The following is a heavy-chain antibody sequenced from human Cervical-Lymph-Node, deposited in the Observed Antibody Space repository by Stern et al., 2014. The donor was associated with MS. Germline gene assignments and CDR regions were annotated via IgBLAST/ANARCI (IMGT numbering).Heavy chain of an antibody. V-gene: IGHV1-2*02. CDR1: GYTFTGYY. CDR2: INPNSGGT. CDR3: ARGGTGDRPDFDY. J-gene: IGHJ4*02. Sequence: QLVQSGAEVKKPGASVKVSCKASGYTFTGYYMHWVRQAPGQGLEWMGWINPNSGGTNYAQKLHGRVTMTRDTSMSTAYMELSRLRSDDTAVYYCARGGTGDRPDFDYWGQGTLVTVSS. D-gene: IGHD7-27*01.